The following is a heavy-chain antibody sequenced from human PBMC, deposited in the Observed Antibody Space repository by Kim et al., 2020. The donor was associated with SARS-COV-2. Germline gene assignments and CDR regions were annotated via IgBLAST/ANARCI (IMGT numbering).Heavy chain of an antibody. J-gene: IGHJ4*02. Sequence: AKGRFTIARDNSRGTLFLQMNSLRAEDTAIYYCAKHPTASCYTGLDYWGQGTLVTVSS. CDR3: AKHPTASCYTGLDY. V-gene: IGHV3-23*02. D-gene: IGHD2-2*02.